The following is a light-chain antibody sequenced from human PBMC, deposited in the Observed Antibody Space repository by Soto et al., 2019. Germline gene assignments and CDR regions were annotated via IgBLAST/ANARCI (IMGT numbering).Light chain of an antibody. J-gene: IGKJ1*01. V-gene: IGKV1-5*03. Sequence: DIQMTQSPSTLSASVGDRVTITCRASQSISSWLAWYQQKPGKAPKLLIYKASSLECGVPSRFSGSGSGTEFTLTISSLQPDDFATYYCQQYNSYSRTFGQGTKVEIK. CDR3: QQYNSYSRT. CDR1: QSISSW. CDR2: KAS.